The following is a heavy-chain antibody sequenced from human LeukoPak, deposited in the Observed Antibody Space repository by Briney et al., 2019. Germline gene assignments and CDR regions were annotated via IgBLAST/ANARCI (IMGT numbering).Heavy chain of an antibody. CDR1: GDSISSGDYY. CDR2: ISSSGST. CDR3: ARGPYSYDSSGAFDI. D-gene: IGHD3-22*01. Sequence: SETLSLTCTVSGDSISSGDYYWSWIRQPAGKGLEWIGRISSSGSTNYNPSLKSRVTISVDTSKNQFSLKLSSVTAADTAVYFCARGPYSYDSSGAFDIWGQETMATVSS. J-gene: IGHJ3*02. V-gene: IGHV4-61*02.